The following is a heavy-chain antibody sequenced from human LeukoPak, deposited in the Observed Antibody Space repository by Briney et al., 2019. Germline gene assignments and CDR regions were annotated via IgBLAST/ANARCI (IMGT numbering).Heavy chain of an antibody. CDR2: ISSKGGST. Sequence: GGSLRLSCAASGFTFSSYATHWVRQAPGKGLEYVSAISSKGGSTYYANSVKGRFTISRDNSKNTLYLQMGSLRAEDMAVYYCARGRYYDSSGYYHFDYWGQGTLVTVSS. D-gene: IGHD3-22*01. J-gene: IGHJ4*02. V-gene: IGHV3-64*01. CDR1: GFTFSSYA. CDR3: ARGRYYDSSGYYHFDY.